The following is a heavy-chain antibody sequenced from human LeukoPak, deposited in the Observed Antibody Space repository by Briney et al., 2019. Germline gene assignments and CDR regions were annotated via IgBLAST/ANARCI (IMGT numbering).Heavy chain of an antibody. D-gene: IGHD5-18*01. J-gene: IGHJ4*02. CDR3: ARDTDTANFGY. V-gene: IGHV4-61*02. CDR1: GDSISTGSYY. Sequence: SEILSLTCTVSGDSISTGSYYWSWIRQPAGKGLEWIGRIYISGSTNYSPSLKSRVTMSLDASKNQFSLILNSVTAADTAVYYCARDTDTANFGYWGQGTLVTVSS. CDR2: IYISGST.